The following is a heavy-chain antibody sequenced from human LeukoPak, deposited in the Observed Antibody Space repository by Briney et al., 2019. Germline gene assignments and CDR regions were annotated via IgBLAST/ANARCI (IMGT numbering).Heavy chain of an antibody. D-gene: IGHD5-12*01. CDR1: GFTFSSYA. V-gene: IGHV3-23*01. J-gene: IGHJ4*02. CDR3: AQSPKIVGTPRFDY. CDR2: ISGSFGST. Sequence: PGGSLRLSCAASGFTFSSYAMSWLRQAPGKGLEWVSTISGSFGSTYYADSVEGRFTIPRDNSKDTMSLQLNSLRAEDTAVYYCAQSPKIVGTPRFDYWALGTLVTVSS.